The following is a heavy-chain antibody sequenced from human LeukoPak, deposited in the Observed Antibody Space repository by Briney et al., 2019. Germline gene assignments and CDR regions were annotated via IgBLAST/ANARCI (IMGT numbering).Heavy chain of an antibody. D-gene: IGHD3-3*01. CDR2: IYTSGST. CDR3: ARMVRFLEWLPDYYYYYMDV. V-gene: IGHV4-4*07. J-gene: IGHJ6*03. Sequence: SETLSLTCTVSGGSISSYYWSWIRQPAGKGLEWIGRIYTSGSTNYNPSLKSRVTMSVDTSKNQFSLKLSSVTAADTAVYYCARMVRFLEWLPDYYYYYMDVWGKGTTVTVSS. CDR1: GGSISSYY.